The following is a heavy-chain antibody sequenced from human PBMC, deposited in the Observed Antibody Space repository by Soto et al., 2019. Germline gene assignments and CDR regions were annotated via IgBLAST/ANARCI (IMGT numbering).Heavy chain of an antibody. CDR2: IDPSDSYT. CDR3: ARHPQRYYYDSSGYGVDFDY. J-gene: IGHJ4*02. D-gene: IGHD3-22*01. CDR1: GYSFTIDC. Sequence: GESLKISCDGSGYSFTIDCISLVLQMPGKGLEWMWRIDPSDSYTNYSPSFQGHVTISADKSISTAYLQWSSLKASDTAMYYCARHPQRYYYDSSGYGVDFDYWGQGTLVTVSS. V-gene: IGHV5-10-1*01.